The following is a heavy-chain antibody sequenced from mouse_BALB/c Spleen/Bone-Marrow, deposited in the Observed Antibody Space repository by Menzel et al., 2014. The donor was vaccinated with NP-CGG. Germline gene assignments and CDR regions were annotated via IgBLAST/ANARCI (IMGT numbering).Heavy chain of an antibody. J-gene: IGHJ2*01. Sequence: QVQLKDSGAELVKPGASVKLPCKASGYTFTSYWMHWVKQRPGQGLEWIGEINPSNGRTNYNEKFKSKATLTVDKSSSTAYMQLSSLTSEDSAVYYCARWGFDYWGQGTTLTVSS. CDR2: INPSNGRT. CDR3: ARWGFDY. CDR1: GYTFTSYW. V-gene: IGHV1S81*02.